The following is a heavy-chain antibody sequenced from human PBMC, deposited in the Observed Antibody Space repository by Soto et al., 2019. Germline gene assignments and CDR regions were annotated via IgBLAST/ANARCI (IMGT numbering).Heavy chain of an antibody. V-gene: IGHV4-31*03. CDR3: ARSGYSSSWYSPKSYYYYYGMDV. D-gene: IGHD6-13*01. CDR1: GGSISSGGYY. Sequence: SETLSLTCTVSGGSISSGGYYWSWIRQHPGKGLEWIGYIYYSGSTYYNPSLKSRVTISVDTSKNQFSLKLSSVTAADAAVYYCARSGYSSSWYSPKSYYYYYGMDVWGQGXTVTVYS. J-gene: IGHJ6*02. CDR2: IYYSGST.